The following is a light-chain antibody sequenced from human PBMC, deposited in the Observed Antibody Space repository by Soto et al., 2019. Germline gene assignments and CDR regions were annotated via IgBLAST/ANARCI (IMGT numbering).Light chain of an antibody. CDR1: SSKVRSYKL. V-gene: IGLV2-23*02. CDR3: CSSGRSPTYV. Sequence: QSALTQPASVSGSPGQSITISCTGTSSKVRSYKLVSWYQQHPGKAPKLMIFDVNKRPSGVSNRFSGSKSGNTASLTSSGLKVEDEDDYYCCSSGRSPTYVFGTGTKLTVL. J-gene: IGLJ1*01. CDR2: DVN.